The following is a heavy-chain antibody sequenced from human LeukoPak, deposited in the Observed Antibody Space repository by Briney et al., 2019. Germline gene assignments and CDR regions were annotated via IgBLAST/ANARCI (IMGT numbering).Heavy chain of an antibody. J-gene: IGHJ4*02. V-gene: IGHV4-39*01. CDR2: IRYSGNT. CDR1: GDSIISSLYY. D-gene: IGHD4-23*01. Sequence: SETLSLTCTVSGDSIISSLYYWGWIRQPPGKGLEWIASIRYSGNTFYNPSFKSRVTISVDTSNNQLSLRLSSVTAADAAVYYCARLRDGRWLLEYWGQGTLVTVSS. CDR3: ARLRDGRWLLEY.